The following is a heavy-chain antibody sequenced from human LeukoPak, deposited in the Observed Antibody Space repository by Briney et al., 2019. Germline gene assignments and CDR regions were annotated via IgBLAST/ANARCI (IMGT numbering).Heavy chain of an antibody. V-gene: IGHV3-53*01. Sequence: GGSLRLSCAASGFTVSSNYMSWVRQAPGKGLEWVSVIYSGGSTYYADSVKGRFTISRDNAKNSLYLQMNSLRAEDTALYYCARDRYYGSGSYHYYFDYWGQGTLVTVSS. CDR3: ARDRYYGSGSYHYYFDY. CDR1: GFTVSSNY. J-gene: IGHJ4*02. CDR2: IYSGGST. D-gene: IGHD3-10*01.